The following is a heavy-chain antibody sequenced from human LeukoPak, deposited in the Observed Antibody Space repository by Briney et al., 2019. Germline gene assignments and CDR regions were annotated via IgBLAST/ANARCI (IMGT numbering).Heavy chain of an antibody. D-gene: IGHD3-10*01. V-gene: IGHV3-7*01. CDR2: IKQDGSEK. J-gene: IGHJ6*02. CDR3: AREKTSDYYGSGKAYGMGV. CDR1: GFTFSSYW. Sequence: GGSLRLSCAASGFTFSSYWMSWVRQAPGKGLEWVANIKQDGSEKYYVDSVKGRFTISRDNAKNSLYLQMNSLRAEDTAVYYCAREKTSDYYGSGKAYGMGVWGRGTTVTVSS.